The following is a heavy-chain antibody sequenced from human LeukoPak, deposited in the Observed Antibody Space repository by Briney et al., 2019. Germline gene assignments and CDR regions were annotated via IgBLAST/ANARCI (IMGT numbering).Heavy chain of an antibody. J-gene: IGHJ4*02. Sequence: GGSLRLSCAASGFIVSSNYMTWVRQAPGKGLEWVSVIYSGGTTYYADSVKGRFTVFRDNSKNTLSLLMNSLRAEDTAVYYCARGYTGSHCFVYWGQGTLVTVSS. D-gene: IGHD5-12*01. CDR3: ARGYTGSHCFVY. CDR2: IYSGGTT. CDR1: GFIVSSNY. V-gene: IGHV3-53*01.